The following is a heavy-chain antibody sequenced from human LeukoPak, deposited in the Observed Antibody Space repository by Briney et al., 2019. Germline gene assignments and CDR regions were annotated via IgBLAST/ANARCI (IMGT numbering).Heavy chain of an antibody. J-gene: IGHJ5*02. D-gene: IGHD6-13*01. Sequence: GGSLRLSCAASGFTFSSYAMSWVRQAPGKGLEWVSAISGSGSSTYYADSVKGRFTISRDNSKNTLYLQMNSLRAEDTAVYYCAKDSSSWYGFNWFDPWGQGTLVTVSS. CDR1: GFTFSSYA. V-gene: IGHV3-23*01. CDR3: AKDSSSWYGFNWFDP. CDR2: ISGSGSST.